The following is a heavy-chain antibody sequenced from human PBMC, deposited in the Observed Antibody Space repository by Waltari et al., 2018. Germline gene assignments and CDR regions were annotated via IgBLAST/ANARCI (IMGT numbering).Heavy chain of an antibody. J-gene: IGHJ6*02. V-gene: IGHV1-24*01. Sequence: QVQLVQSGAEVKKPGASVKVSCKVSGYTLTELSMHWVRKAPGQGLEWMGGFEPEDGETIYAQKFQGRVTMTEDTSTDTAYMELSSLRSEDTAVYYCATDLENGGYEPYYYYYGMDVWGQGTTVTVSS. CDR1: GYTLTELS. CDR3: ATDLENGGYEPYYYYYGMDV. CDR2: FEPEDGET. D-gene: IGHD5-12*01.